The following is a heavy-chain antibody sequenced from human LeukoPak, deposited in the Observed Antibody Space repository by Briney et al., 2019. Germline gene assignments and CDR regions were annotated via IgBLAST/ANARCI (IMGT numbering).Heavy chain of an antibody. CDR3: ARGGSGYQRAFDI. CDR2: IYHSGST. Sequence: PSQTLSLTCAVSGVSISSGGYSWSWIRQPPGKGLEWIGYIYHSGSTYYNPSLKSRITISIDRSKNQFSLKLSSVTAADTAVYYCARGGSGYQRAFDIWGQGTMVTVSS. V-gene: IGHV4-30-2*01. CDR1: GVSISSGGYS. D-gene: IGHD3-22*01. J-gene: IGHJ3*02.